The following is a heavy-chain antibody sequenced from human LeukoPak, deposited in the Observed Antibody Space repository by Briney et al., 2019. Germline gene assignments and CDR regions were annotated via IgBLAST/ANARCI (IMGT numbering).Heavy chain of an antibody. CDR2: INHSGST. V-gene: IGHV4-34*01. Sequence: PGGSLRLSCAASGFTFSSYSMNWVRQPPGKGLEWIGEINHSGSTNYNPSLKSRVTISVDTSKNQFSLKLSSVTAADTAVYYCARGRNNSGSYSAGAFDIWGQGTMVTVSS. J-gene: IGHJ3*02. CDR1: GFTFSSYS. CDR3: ARGRNNSGSYSAGAFDI. D-gene: IGHD1-26*01.